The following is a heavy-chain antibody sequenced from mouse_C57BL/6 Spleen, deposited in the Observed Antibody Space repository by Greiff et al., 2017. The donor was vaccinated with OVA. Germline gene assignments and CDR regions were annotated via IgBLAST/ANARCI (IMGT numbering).Heavy chain of an antibody. V-gene: IGHV14-3*01. J-gene: IGHJ3*01. CDR2: IDPANGNT. Sequence: VQLKQSVAELVRPGASVKLSCTASGFTIKNTYMHWVKQRPEQGLEWIGRIDPANGNTKYAPKFQGKAPITADTSSNTAYLQLSSLTSEDTAIYYCARSKDYDDFAYWGQGTLVTVSA. D-gene: IGHD2-4*01. CDR1: GFTIKNTY. CDR3: ARSKDYDDFAY.